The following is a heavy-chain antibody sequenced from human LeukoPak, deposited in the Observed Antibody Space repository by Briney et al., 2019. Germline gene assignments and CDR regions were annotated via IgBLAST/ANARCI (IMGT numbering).Heavy chain of an antibody. J-gene: IGHJ3*02. V-gene: IGHV3-21*01. CDR1: GFTFSSYS. CDR3: ARGDSTGAFDI. CDR2: ISSSSSYI. Sequence: SGGSLRLSCAASGFTFSSYSMNWVRQAPGKGLEWVSSISSSSSYISYADSVKGRFTISRDNAKNSLYLQMNSLRVEDTAVYYCARGDSTGAFDIWGQGTMVTVSS. D-gene: IGHD1-14*01.